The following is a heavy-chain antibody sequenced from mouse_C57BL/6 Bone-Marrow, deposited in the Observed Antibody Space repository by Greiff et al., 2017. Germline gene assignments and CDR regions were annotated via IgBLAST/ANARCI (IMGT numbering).Heavy chain of an antibody. Sequence: EVKLMESGGGLVQPGESLKLSCESNDYEFPSHDMSWVRKTPEKRLALVAAINSDGGSTYYPDTMERRFIISRDNTKKTLYLQMSSLRSEDTALYYCARLYYYGSSYAMDYWGQGTSVTVSS. V-gene: IGHV5-2*01. CDR1: DYEFPSHD. J-gene: IGHJ4*01. CDR3: ARLYYYGSSYAMDY. D-gene: IGHD1-1*01. CDR2: INSDGGST.